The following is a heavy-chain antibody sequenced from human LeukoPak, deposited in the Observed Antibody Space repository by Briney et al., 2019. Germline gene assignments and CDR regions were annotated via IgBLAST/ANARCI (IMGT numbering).Heavy chain of an antibody. D-gene: IGHD6-19*01. CDR2: SDPKDKT. Sequence: ASVKVSCKVSGRTLSQFSLQWVRQVPGKGLEWMGGSDPKDKTFYAQNFQGRVTLTEVTPTDTAYMELSSLIFEDTAVYYCGIRRLAVASAPFDHWGQGTLVTVSS. CDR1: GRTLSQFS. V-gene: IGHV1-24*01. CDR3: GIRRLAVASAPFDH. J-gene: IGHJ5*02.